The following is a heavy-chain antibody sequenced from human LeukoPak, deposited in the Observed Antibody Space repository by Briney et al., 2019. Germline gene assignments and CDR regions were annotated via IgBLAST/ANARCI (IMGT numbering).Heavy chain of an antibody. CDR2: IIPILGIA. CDR3: AGGGIKTAGTLGY. Sequence: SVKVSCKASGGTFSSYATSWVRQAPGQGLEWMGRIIPILGIANYAQKFQGRVTITADKSTSTAYMELSSLRSEDTAVYYCAGGGIKTAGTLGYWGQGTLVTVSS. D-gene: IGHD6-13*01. J-gene: IGHJ4*02. CDR1: GGTFSSYA. V-gene: IGHV1-69*04.